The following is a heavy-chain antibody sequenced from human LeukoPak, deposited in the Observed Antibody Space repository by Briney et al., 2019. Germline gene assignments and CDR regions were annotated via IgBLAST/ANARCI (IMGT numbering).Heavy chain of an antibody. J-gene: IGHJ3*02. CDR1: GFTFSSYG. Sequence: GRSLRLSCAASGFTFSSYGMHWVRQAPGKGLEWVAVISYDGSNKYYADSVKGRFTISRDNSKNTLYLQMNSLRAEDTAVYYCAKGPPAGAANAFDIWGQGTMVTVSS. CDR3: AKGPPAGAANAFDI. D-gene: IGHD1-26*01. CDR2: ISYDGSNK. V-gene: IGHV3-30*18.